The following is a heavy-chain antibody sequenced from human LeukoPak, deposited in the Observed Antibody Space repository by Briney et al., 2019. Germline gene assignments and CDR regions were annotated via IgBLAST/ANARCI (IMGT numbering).Heavy chain of an antibody. V-gene: IGHV4-59*08. D-gene: IGHD3-22*01. CDR3: ARQGVSSYQYYFDY. J-gene: IGHJ4*02. CDR2: IHYSGST. CDR1: GGSISSYF. Sequence: PSETLSLTCTVSGGSISSYFWSWIRQTPGKGLEWIGDIHYSGSTNYNPSLKSRVTISVDTPKNQFSLKLTSVTAADTAVYYCARQGVSSYQYYFDYWGQGTLVTVSS.